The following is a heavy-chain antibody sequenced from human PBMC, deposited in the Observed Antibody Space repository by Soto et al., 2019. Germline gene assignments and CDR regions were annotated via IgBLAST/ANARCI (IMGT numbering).Heavy chain of an antibody. CDR3: ARQYYYGSGAYNWFDP. D-gene: IGHD3-10*01. V-gene: IGHV1-69*01. CDR1: GGTFSSYA. J-gene: IGHJ5*02. Sequence: QVQLVQSGAEVKKPGSSVKVSCKASGGTFSSYAISWVRQAPGQGLEWMGGLIPIFGTANYAQKFQRRVTITADESTRTADMELSRLRSEDTAVYYCARQYYYGSGAYNWFDPWGQGTLVTVSS. CDR2: LIPIFGTA.